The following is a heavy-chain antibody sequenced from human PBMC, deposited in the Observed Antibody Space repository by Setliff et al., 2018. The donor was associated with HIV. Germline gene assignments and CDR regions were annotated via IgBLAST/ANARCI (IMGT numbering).Heavy chain of an antibody. D-gene: IGHD5-12*01. CDR2: INPNSGGT. V-gene: IGHV1-2*06. J-gene: IGHJ4*02. CDR1: GYTFTGYY. Sequence: ASVKVSCKASGYTFTGYYMHWVRQAPGQGLEWMGRINPNSGGTKYAQKFQGRVTMTRDTSISTAYMELSRLISDDTAVYYCARDSRDIVATSPLDYGGQGTLVTVSA. CDR3: ARDSRDIVATSPLDY.